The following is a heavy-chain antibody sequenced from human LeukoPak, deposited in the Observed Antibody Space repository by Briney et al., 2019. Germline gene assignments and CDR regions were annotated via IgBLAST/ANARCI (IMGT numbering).Heavy chain of an antibody. V-gene: IGHV3-30-3*01. D-gene: IGHD4-17*01. CDR1: GFTFSSYA. CDR2: ISYDRSNK. J-gene: IGHJ6*02. Sequence: PGGSLRLSCAASGFTFSSYAMHWVRQAPGKGPEWVAVISYDRSNKYYADSVKGRFTISRDNSKNTLYLQMNSLRAEDTAVYYCARNDYGDYIAYYGMDVWGQGTTVTVSS. CDR3: ARNDYGDYIAYYGMDV.